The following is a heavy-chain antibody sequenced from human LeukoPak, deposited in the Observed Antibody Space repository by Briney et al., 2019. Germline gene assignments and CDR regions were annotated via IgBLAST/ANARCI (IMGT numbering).Heavy chain of an antibody. D-gene: IGHD6-19*01. CDR1: GGTFSSYA. CDR3: ARVIGSGWYNWFDP. J-gene: IGHJ5*02. CDR2: IIPIFGTA. V-gene: IGHV1-69*13. Sequence: SVKVSCKASGGTFSSYAISWVRQAPGQGLEWMGGIIPIFGTANYAQKFQGRVTITADESTSTAYMELSSLRSEDTAVYYYARVIGSGWYNWFDPWGQGTLVTVSS.